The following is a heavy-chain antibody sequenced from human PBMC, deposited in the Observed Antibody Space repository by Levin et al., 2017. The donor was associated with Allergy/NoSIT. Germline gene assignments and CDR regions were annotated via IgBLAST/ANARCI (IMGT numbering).Heavy chain of an antibody. J-gene: IGHJ4*02. Sequence: GESLKISCAASGFTFSSYAMSWVRQAPGKGLEWVSAISGSGGSTYYADSVKGRFTISRDNSKNTLYLQMNSLRAEDTAVYYCAKDTVVRAGPDFDYWGQGTLVTVSS. CDR3: AKDTVVRAGPDFDY. CDR2: ISGSGGST. V-gene: IGHV3-23*01. CDR1: GFTFSSYA. D-gene: IGHD4-17*01.